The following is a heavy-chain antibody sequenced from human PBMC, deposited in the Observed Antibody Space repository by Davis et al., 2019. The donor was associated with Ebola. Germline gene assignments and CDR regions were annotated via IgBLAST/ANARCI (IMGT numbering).Heavy chain of an antibody. CDR1: GFTFSSYS. J-gene: IGHJ4*02. CDR2: ISSSSSYI. Sequence: PGGSLRLSCAASGFTFSSYSMNWVRQAPGKGLEWVSSISSSSSYIYYADSVKGRFTISRDNAKNSLYLQMNSLRAEDTAVYYCAKDGGYRKAPIDYWGQGTLVTVSS. V-gene: IGHV3-21*01. D-gene: IGHD5-18*01. CDR3: AKDGGYRKAPIDY.